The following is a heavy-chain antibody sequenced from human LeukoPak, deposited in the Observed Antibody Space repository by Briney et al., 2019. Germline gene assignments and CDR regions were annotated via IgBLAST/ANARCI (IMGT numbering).Heavy chain of an antibody. V-gene: IGHV4-4*02. Sequence: SETLSLTYTVSLDSTTSNFWSWVRQPPGKGLEWIGEIHRSGSPNYNPSLQSRVTISIDRSRNQIVLELSSATAADTAVYYCAREILGGFNPGAYWGQGILVTVSS. J-gene: IGHJ4*02. CDR1: LDSTTSNF. CDR3: AREILGGFNPGAY. D-gene: IGHD1-14*01. CDR2: IHRSGSP.